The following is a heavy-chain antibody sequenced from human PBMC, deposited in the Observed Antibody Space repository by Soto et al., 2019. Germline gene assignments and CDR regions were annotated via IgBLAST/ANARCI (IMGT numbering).Heavy chain of an antibody. Sequence: PSETLSLTCTVSGGSISPYYWTWIRQPPGKGLEWIGYILYSGNTNYNPSLKSRVTMSVDTSKNQLSLRLTSVTVADTAVYFCAKENAPTAGPGSIWFDPWGRGTLVTVSS. V-gene: IGHV4-59*01. D-gene: IGHD6-13*01. CDR1: GGSISPYY. CDR3: AKENAPTAGPGSIWFDP. CDR2: ILYSGNT. J-gene: IGHJ5*02.